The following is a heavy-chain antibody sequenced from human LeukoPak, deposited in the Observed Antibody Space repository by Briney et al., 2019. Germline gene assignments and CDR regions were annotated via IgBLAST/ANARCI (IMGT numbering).Heavy chain of an antibody. CDR2: IYYSGSS. J-gene: IGHJ5*02. CDR3: ARSVRRLYGSGRSNWFDP. V-gene: IGHV4-59*12. CDR1: GDSISSYY. D-gene: IGHD3-10*01. Sequence: SETLSLTCTVSGDSISSYYWSWRRRPPARGLEGWGYIYYSGSSNYKTSLKSRVTISVDTSKNQFYLKLTSVTAADTAVYYCARSVRRLYGSGRSNWFDPWGQGTLVTVSS.